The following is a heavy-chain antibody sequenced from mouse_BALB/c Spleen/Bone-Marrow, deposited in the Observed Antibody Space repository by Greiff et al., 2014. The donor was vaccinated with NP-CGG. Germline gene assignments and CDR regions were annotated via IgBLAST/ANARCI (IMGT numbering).Heavy chain of an antibody. D-gene: IGHD2-10*01. CDR1: GYTFTSYW. Sequence: QLQLQQSGAELVKPGASVKLSCKASGYTFTSYWMHWVKQRPGQGLEWIGEINPSNGRTNYNEKFKSKATLTVDKSSSTAYMQLSSLTSEDSAVYYCAIGLLGDYWGQGTSVTVSS. V-gene: IGHV1S81*02. J-gene: IGHJ4*01. CDR3: AIGLLGDY. CDR2: INPSNGRT.